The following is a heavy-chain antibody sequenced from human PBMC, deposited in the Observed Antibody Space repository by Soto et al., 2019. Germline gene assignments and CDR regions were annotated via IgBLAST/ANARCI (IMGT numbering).Heavy chain of an antibody. CDR3: AREPATAKPEGVDF. D-gene: IGHD1-1*01. V-gene: IGHV1-2*02. CDR1: GYTFSDYY. J-gene: IGHJ4*02. CDR2: INPNSGGT. Sequence: ASVKVSCKASGYTFSDYYIHWVRQAPGQGLEWMGWINPNSGGTKYAPKFQGGVTMTRDTSITTAYMELSRLRSGDTAVYYCAREPATAKPEGVDFWGQGTMVTVSS.